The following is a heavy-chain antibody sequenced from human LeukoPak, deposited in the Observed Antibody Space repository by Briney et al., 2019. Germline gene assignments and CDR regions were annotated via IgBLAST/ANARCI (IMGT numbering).Heavy chain of an antibody. CDR3: ARVAMSDSSGYCDY. CDR1: GFTFSNYA. Sequence: GGSLRLSCAASGFTFSNYAMSWVRQAPGKGLEWVSGISGSGGDTYYADSVKGRFTISRDNSKNTLYLQMNSLRVEDTAIYYCARVAMSDSSGYCDYWGQGTQVTVSS. CDR2: ISGSGGDT. D-gene: IGHD3-22*01. V-gene: IGHV3-23*01. J-gene: IGHJ4*02.